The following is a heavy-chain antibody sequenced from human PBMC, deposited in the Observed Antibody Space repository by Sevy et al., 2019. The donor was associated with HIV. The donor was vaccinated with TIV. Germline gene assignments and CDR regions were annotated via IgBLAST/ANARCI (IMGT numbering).Heavy chain of an antibody. CDR3: ARESVTREYFDY. Sequence: GGSLRLSCAASGFTFSSYAMHWVRQAPGKGLEWVAVTSYDGSNKYYADSVKGRFTISRDNSKNTLYLQMNSLRAEDTAVYYCARESVTREYFDYWGQGTLVTVSS. D-gene: IGHD1-26*01. CDR2: TSYDGSNK. J-gene: IGHJ4*02. CDR1: GFTFSSYA. V-gene: IGHV3-30-3*01.